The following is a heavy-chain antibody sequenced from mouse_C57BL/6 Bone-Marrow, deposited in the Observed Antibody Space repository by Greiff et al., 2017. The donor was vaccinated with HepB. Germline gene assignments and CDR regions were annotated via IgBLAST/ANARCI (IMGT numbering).Heavy chain of an antibody. Sequence: VQLQQSGAELARPGASVKLSCKASGYTFTSYGISWVKQRTGQGLEWIGEIYPRSGNTYYNEKFKGKATLTADKSSSTAYMELRSLTSEDSAVYFCARSLHYYGSSSYWYFDVWGTGTTVTVSS. CDR1: GYTFTSYG. V-gene: IGHV1-81*01. D-gene: IGHD1-1*01. CDR3: ARSLHYYGSSSYWYFDV. J-gene: IGHJ1*03. CDR2: IYPRSGNT.